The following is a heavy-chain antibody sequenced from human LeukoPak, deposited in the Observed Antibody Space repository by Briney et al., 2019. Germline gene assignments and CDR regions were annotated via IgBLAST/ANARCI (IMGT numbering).Heavy chain of an antibody. V-gene: IGHV1-2*02. D-gene: IGHD1-7*01. CDR1: GYTFTGYY. CDR3: ARAGITGTSWFDP. J-gene: IGHJ5*02. Sequence: ASVKVSYKASGYTFTGYYMHWVRQAPGQGLEWMGWINPNSGGTNYAQKFQGRVTMTRDTSISTAYMGLSRLRSDDTAVYSCARAGITGTSWFDPWDQGTLVTVSS. CDR2: INPNSGGT.